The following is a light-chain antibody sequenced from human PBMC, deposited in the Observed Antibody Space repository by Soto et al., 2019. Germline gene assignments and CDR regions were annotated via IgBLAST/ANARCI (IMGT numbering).Light chain of an antibody. CDR3: QQSYSTPLG. Sequence: DIHMTHSPSTLSSSLVDRVTITCRASQTISSWFAWYQQKPGKAPKLLIYAASSLQSGVPSRFSGSGSGTDFTLTISSLQPEDFATYYCQQSYSTPLGFGQGTRLEIK. V-gene: IGKV1-39*01. J-gene: IGKJ5*01. CDR2: AAS. CDR1: QTISSW.